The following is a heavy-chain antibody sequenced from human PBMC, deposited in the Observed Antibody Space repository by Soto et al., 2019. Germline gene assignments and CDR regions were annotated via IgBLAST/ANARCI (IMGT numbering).Heavy chain of an antibody. V-gene: IGHV5-51*01. CDR2: IYPDDSAT. CDR1: GYSFASYW. D-gene: IGHD6-6*01. Sequence: PGESLKISCQGSGYSFASYWIGWARQMPGKDLEWLGLIYPDDSATRYSPSFQCQVTISADKSLRTAYLQWTSLKASDTALYYCTRTRSFTLGFYSDGTDFWGQGTTVTVSS. CDR3: TRTRSFTLGFYSDGTDF. J-gene: IGHJ6*02.